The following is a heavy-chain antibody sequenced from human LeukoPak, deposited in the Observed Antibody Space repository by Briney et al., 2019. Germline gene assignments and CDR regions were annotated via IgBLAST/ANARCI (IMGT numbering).Heavy chain of an antibody. Sequence: SETLSLTCTVSGGSISSSSYYWGWIRQPPGKGLEWIGSIYYSGSTYYNPSLKSRVTISVDTSKNQSSLKLSSVTAADTAVYYCAREGLMHYGDYPDYWGQGTLVTVSS. V-gene: IGHV4-39*02. J-gene: IGHJ4*02. D-gene: IGHD4-17*01. CDR1: GGSISSSSYY. CDR3: AREGLMHYGDYPDY. CDR2: IYYSGST.